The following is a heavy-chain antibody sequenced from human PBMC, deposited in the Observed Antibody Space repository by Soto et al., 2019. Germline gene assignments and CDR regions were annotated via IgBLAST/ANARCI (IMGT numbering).Heavy chain of an antibody. CDR1: GFTLSSYA. CDR2: ISGSGGST. J-gene: IGHJ4*02. CDR3: ASITVVTPDY. D-gene: IGHD2-21*02. V-gene: IGHV3-23*01. Sequence: PGSSLRLACAASGFTLSSYAMSWGRQAPGKVLEWFSAISGSGGSTCYPDSVKRRFTISRDNYQNTISLQMNSLRADDTAVYYCASITVVTPDYWGQGALVTVSS.